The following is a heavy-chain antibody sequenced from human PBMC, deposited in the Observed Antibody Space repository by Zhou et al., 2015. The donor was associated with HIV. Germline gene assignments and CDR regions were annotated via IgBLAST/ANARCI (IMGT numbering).Heavy chain of an antibody. CDR3: ARSSGNYDFAFDV. V-gene: IGHV1-8*01. J-gene: IGHJ3*01. CDR2: MNPNSGNT. Sequence: QVQLVQSGAEVKKPGASVEVSCKASGYTFISYDINWVRQVTGQGLEWMGWMNPNSGNTGYAEKFQGRVTMTRNTAISTVYMELSSLRSEDTAVYYCARSSGNYDFAFDVWGQGTRLIVSS. CDR1: GYTFISYD. D-gene: IGHD3-22*01.